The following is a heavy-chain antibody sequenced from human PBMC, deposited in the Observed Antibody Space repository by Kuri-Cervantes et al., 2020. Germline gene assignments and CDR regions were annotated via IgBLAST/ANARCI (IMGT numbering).Heavy chain of an antibody. Sequence: GGSLRLSCAASGFTFSSYSMNWVRQAPGKGLEWVSYISSSSSTIYYADSVKGRFTISRDNAKNSLYLQMNSLRAEDTALYYRVRTDYYDGSDYYPIDYWGQGTLVTVSS. V-gene: IGHV3-48*01. D-gene: IGHD3-22*01. CDR2: ISSSSSTI. CDR1: GFTFSSYS. J-gene: IGHJ4*02. CDR3: VRTDYYDGSDYYPIDY.